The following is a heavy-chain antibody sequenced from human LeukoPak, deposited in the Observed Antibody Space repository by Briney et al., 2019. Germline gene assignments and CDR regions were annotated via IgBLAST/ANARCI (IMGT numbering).Heavy chain of an antibody. CDR1: GYTFTGYY. D-gene: IGHD3-22*01. J-gene: IGHJ4*02. Sequence: ASVTVSCKASGYTFTGYYMHWVRQAPGQGLEWMGWINPNSGGINYAQKFQGRVTMTRDTSISTAYMELSRLTSDDTAVYYCAVGAYDSSGYFGSWGQGTLVTVSS. CDR3: AVGAYDSSGYFGS. CDR2: INPNSGGI. V-gene: IGHV1-2*02.